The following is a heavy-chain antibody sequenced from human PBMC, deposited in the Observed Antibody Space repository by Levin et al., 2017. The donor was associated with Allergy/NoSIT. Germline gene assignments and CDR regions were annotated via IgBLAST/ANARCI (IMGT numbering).Heavy chain of an antibody. Sequence: SCAASGFTFSTYSMNWVRQAPGKGLEWVSSITSSSTYMYYADSVKGRFTISRDNATNSLYLQMNSLRAEDTAVYYCARDTTEDSGRWYPGPDDYYGMDVWGQGTTVTVSS. D-gene: IGHD6-13*01. CDR2: ITSSSTYM. J-gene: IGHJ6*02. V-gene: IGHV3-21*04. CDR1: GFTFSTYS. CDR3: ARDTTEDSGRWYPGPDDYYGMDV.